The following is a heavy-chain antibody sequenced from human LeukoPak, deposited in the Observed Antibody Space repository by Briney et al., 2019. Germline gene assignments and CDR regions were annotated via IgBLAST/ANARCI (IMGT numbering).Heavy chain of an antibody. Sequence: GGSLRLSCAASGFTFSSYWMSWVRQAPGKGLEWVAVIWYDGSNKYYADSVKGRFTISRDNSKNTLYLQMNSLRAEDTAVYYCAREKRAVAGYYYYGMDVWGQGTTVTVSS. J-gene: IGHJ6*02. V-gene: IGHV3-33*08. D-gene: IGHD6-19*01. CDR2: IWYDGSNK. CDR1: GFTFSSYW. CDR3: AREKRAVAGYYYYGMDV.